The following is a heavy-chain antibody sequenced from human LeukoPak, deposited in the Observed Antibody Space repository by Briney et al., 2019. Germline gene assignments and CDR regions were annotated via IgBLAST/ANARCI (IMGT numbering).Heavy chain of an antibody. V-gene: IGHV1-2*04. CDR1: GYTFNNHY. CDR2: INPNSGGT. D-gene: IGHD3-10*01. Sequence: ASVKVSCKASGYTFNNHYMYWVRQAPGQGLEWMGWINPNSGGTNYAQKFQGWVTMTRDTSISTAYMELSRLRSDDTAVYYCARDRITMVRGVSGFQHWGQGTLVTVSS. J-gene: IGHJ1*01. CDR3: ARDRITMVRGVSGFQH.